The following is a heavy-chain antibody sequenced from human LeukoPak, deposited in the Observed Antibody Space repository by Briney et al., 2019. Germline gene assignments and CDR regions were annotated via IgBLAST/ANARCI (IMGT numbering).Heavy chain of an antibody. Sequence: ASVKVSCKTSGYSFTYYYMHWVRQAPGQGLEWMGWINPNSGGTSSAQKFQGRVTMTRDTSITTVYMEMSWLTSDDTAIYYCARADRLRGGPYLIGPWGQGTLVTVSS. CDR1: GYSFTYYY. CDR2: INPNSGGT. J-gene: IGHJ5*02. D-gene: IGHD2-21*01. V-gene: IGHV1-2*02. CDR3: ARADRLRGGPYLIGP.